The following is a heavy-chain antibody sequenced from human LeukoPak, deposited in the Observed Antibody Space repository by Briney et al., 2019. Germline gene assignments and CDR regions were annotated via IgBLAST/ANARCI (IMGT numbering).Heavy chain of an antibody. D-gene: IGHD3-10*01. CDR1: GFTVSSNY. CDR3: ARDWVAGFGELLPFDY. CDR2: IYSGGST. V-gene: IGHV3-53*01. J-gene: IGHJ4*02. Sequence: GGSLRLSCAASGFTVSSNYMSWVRQVPGKGLEWVSVIYSGGSTYYADSVKGRFTISRDNSKSTLYLQMNSLRAEDTAVYYCARDWVAGFGELLPFDYWGQGTLVTVSS.